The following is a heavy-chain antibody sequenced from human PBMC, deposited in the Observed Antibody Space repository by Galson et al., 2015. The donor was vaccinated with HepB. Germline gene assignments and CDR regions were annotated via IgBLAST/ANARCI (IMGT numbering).Heavy chain of an antibody. CDR2: ISGSGDST. J-gene: IGHJ4*02. CDR1: GFTFSSYP. D-gene: IGHD6-13*01. Sequence: SLRLSCAASGFTFSSYPMNWVRQAPGKGLEWVSTISGSGDSTYYADSVKGRFTISRDNSKSTLYLQLNSLRAEDTAVYYCAKDARAALYCFDSWGQGTQVTGSS. CDR3: AKDARAALYCFDS. V-gene: IGHV3-23*01.